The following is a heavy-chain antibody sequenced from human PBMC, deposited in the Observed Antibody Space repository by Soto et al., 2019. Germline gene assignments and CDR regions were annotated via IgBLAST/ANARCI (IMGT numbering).Heavy chain of an antibody. CDR3: APIVIRTVFCLVTTTAIYFDF. V-gene: IGHV2-5*02. J-gene: IGHJ4*02. D-gene: IGHD3-3*01. Sequence: QTTLNESGPTQVKPRQTLTLTCTFSGFSLTTSGVGVGWIRQSPGKAPEWLALIYWDDDKRYSPSLKSRLTLTKDTSKSQVVLTMAELDPSDTSTYYSAPIVIRTVFCLVTTTAIYFDFWCQGTPVAVAS. CDR2: IYWDDDK. CDR1: GFSLTTSGVG.